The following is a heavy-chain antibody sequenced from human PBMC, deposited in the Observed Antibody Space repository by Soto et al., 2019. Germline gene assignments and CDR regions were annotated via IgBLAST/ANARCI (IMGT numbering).Heavy chain of an antibody. CDR1: GGSISSYY. CDR3: ARVSDYYDSSGYYYFDY. D-gene: IGHD3-22*01. V-gene: IGHV4-59*01. CDR2: IYYSGST. J-gene: IGHJ4*02. Sequence: KASETLSLTCTVSGGSISSYYWSWIRQPPGKGLEWIGYIYYSGSTNYNPSLKSRVTISVDTSKNQFSLKLSSVTAADTAVYYCARVSDYYDSSGYYYFDYWGQGTLVTVSS.